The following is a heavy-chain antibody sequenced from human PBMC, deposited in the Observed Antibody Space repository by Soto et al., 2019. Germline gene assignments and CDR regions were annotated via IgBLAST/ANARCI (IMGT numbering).Heavy chain of an antibody. CDR3: AAGGGLPRYY. Sequence: QLQLQESGSGLVKPSQTLSLTCAVSGGSISSGGYSWSWIRQPPGKGLEWIGYIYHSGSTYYNPSLQRRVTISVDRSKNQFSLRLSSVTAADTAVYYCAAGGGLPRYYWGQGTLVTVSS. CDR1: GGSISSGGYS. V-gene: IGHV4-30-2*01. D-gene: IGHD5-12*01. CDR2: IYHSGST. J-gene: IGHJ4*02.